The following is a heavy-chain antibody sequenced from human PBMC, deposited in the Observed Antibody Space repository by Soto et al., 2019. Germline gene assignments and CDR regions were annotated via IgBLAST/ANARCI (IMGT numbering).Heavy chain of an antibody. CDR2: INHSGST. CDR1: GGSFSGYY. J-gene: IGHJ6*02. CDR3: AGGRGRQQLVMTYYYGMDV. V-gene: IGHV4-34*01. D-gene: IGHD6-13*01. Sequence: LSLTCAVYGGSFSGYYWSWIRQPPGKGLEWIGEINHSGSTNYNPSLKSRVTISVDTSKNQFSLNLRSVTAADTAVYYCAGGRGRQQLVMTYYYGMDVWGQGTTVTVSS.